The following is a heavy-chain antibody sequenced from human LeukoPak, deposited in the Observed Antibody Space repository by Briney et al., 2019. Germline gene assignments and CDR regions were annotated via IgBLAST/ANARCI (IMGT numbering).Heavy chain of an antibody. CDR2: ISTSSIYI. D-gene: IGHD2-15*01. V-gene: IGHV3-21*04. Sequence: GGSLRLSCAASGFTFSSYSMNWVRQAPGKGLEWVSSISTSSIYIYHADSLKGRFTISRDNAKNSLFLQMNSLRAEDTAVYYCARVLRYCSGGNCYSGGLGYMDVWGKGTTVTISS. CDR1: GFTFSSYS. J-gene: IGHJ6*03. CDR3: ARVLRYCSGGNCYSGGLGYMDV.